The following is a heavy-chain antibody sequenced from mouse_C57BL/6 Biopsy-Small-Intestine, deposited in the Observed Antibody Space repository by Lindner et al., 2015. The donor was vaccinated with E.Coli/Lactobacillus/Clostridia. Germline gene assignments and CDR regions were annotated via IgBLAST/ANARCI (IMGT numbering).Heavy chain of an antibody. D-gene: IGHD1-1*01. CDR1: GFNIRDDY. J-gene: IGHJ3*01. CDR2: IDPANGNT. CDR3: ARGGHYLFTY. V-gene: IGHV14-3*02. Sequence: VQLQESGAELVRPGASVKLSCTASGFNIRDDYMHWVKQRPEQGLEWIERIDPANGNTDYDPKFQDKATISADTSSNTAYLQLSSLTSEDTVVYYCARGGHYLFTYWGQGTLVTVSA.